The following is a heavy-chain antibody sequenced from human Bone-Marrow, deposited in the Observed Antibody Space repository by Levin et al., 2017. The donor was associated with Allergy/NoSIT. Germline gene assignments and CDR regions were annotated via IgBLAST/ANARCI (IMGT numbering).Heavy chain of an antibody. V-gene: IGHV4-59*01. CDR1: GGSISGFY. Sequence: ASETLSLTCTVSGGSISGFYWSWIRQPPGKGLEWIGNIYDSGSTTYNPSLQSRVTISLDTSKNQFSLKLTSVTAADTAVYYCARYVGYSYGIFDNWGQGSLVTVSS. CDR3: ARYVGYSYGIFDN. CDR2: IYDSGST. D-gene: IGHD5-18*01. J-gene: IGHJ4*02.